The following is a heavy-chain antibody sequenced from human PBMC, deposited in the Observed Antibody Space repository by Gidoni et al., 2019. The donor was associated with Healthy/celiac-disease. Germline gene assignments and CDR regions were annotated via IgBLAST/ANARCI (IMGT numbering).Heavy chain of an antibody. CDR2: IIPIFGTA. Sequence: QVQLVQSGAEVKKPGSSVKVSCKASGGPFSSYAISWVRQAPGQGLEWMGGIIPIFGTANYAQKFQGRVTITADESTSTAYMELSSLRSEDTAVYYCASPVDVVAAVSQYYYYGMDVWGQGTTVTVSS. J-gene: IGHJ6*02. CDR3: ASPVDVVAAVSQYYYYGMDV. CDR1: GGPFSSYA. D-gene: IGHD2-15*01. V-gene: IGHV1-69*01.